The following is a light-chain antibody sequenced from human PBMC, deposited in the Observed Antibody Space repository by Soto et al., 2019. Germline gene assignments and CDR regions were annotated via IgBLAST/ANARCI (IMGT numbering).Light chain of an antibody. CDR1: QSVLYRSINKNF. CDR3: QQHYSSPQT. V-gene: IGKV4-1*01. J-gene: IGKJ1*01. Sequence: DIVMTQSPDSLAVSLGERATINCKSSQSVLYRSINKNFLAWYQQKPGQPPKLLIYWASTRESGVPDRFSGSGSGTDFTLTISSLQAEDVAVYYCQQHYSSPQTFGQGTKVEIK. CDR2: WAS.